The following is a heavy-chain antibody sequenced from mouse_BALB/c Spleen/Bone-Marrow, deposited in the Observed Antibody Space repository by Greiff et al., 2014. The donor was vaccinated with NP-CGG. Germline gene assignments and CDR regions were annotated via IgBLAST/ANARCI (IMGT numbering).Heavy chain of an antibody. CDR1: GYSFTGYT. Sequence: DVKLQESGPELVKPGASMKISCKASGYSFTGYTMNWVKQSHGKNLEWIGLINPYNGGTSYNQKFKGKATLTVDKSSSTAYMERLSLTSEDSAVYYCARGITTVVPYAMDYWGQGTSVTVSS. CDR2: INPYNGGT. V-gene: IGHV1-18*01. J-gene: IGHJ4*01. D-gene: IGHD1-1*01. CDR3: ARGITTVVPYAMDY.